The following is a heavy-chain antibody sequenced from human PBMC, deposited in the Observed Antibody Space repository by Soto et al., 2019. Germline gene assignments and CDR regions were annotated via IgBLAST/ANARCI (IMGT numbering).Heavy chain of an antibody. Sequence: GGSLRLSCAASGFTFSSYGMHWVRQAPGKGLEWVAVISYDGSNKYYADSVKGRFTISRDNAKNTLFLQMNSLRAEDTAIYYCARGRKAGNTGYYFDSWGQGTLVTVAS. V-gene: IGHV3-30*03. CDR2: ISYDGSNK. J-gene: IGHJ4*02. CDR1: GFTFSSYG. D-gene: IGHD1-1*01. CDR3: ARGRKAGNTGYYFDS.